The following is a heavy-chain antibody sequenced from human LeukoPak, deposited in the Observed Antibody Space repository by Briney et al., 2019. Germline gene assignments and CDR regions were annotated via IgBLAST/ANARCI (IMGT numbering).Heavy chain of an antibody. CDR3: ASHYYVSYFDY. CDR2: IYSGGST. V-gene: IGHV3-53*01. Sequence: GGSLRLSCAASGFTDSSNYMSWVRQAPGKGLEWVSVIYSGGSTYYADSVKGRFTISRDNSKNTLYLQMNSLRAEDTAVYYCASHYYVSYFDYWGQGTLVTVSS. D-gene: IGHD3-10*02. CDR1: GFTDSSNY. J-gene: IGHJ4*02.